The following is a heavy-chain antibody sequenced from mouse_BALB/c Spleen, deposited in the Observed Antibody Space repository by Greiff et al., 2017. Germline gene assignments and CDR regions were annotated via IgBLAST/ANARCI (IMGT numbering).Heavy chain of an antibody. Sequence: DVKLVESGGGLVKPGGSLKLSCAASGFTFSDYYMYWVRQTPEKRLEWVATISDGGSYTYYPDSVKGRFTISRDNAKNNLYLQMSSLKSEDTAMYYCARYDYDGAMDYWGQGTSVTVSS. V-gene: IGHV5-4*02. CDR3: ARYDYDGAMDY. J-gene: IGHJ4*01. D-gene: IGHD2-4*01. CDR1: GFTFSDYY. CDR2: ISDGGSYT.